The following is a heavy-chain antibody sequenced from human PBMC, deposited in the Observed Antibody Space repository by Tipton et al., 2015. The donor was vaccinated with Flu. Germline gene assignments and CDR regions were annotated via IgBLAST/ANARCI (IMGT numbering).Heavy chain of an antibody. D-gene: IGHD3/OR15-3a*01. CDR2: SGST. CDR3: ARLKLFALVNHSYYYGLDV. J-gene: IGHJ6*02. CDR1: GDSISRFY. Sequence: TLSLTCTVSGDSISRFYWSWIRQPPGKGLERIGYSGSTNYNPSLKNRVTISLDTSKNQFSLQLKSVTASDTAVYYCARLKLFALVNHSYYYGLDVWGQGTTVTVS. V-gene: IGHV4-59*08.